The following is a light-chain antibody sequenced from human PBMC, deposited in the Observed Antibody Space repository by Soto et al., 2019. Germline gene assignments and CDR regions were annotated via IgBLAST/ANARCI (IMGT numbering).Light chain of an antibody. CDR1: SGHSSYA. CDR3: QTWGTAIHDVV. V-gene: IGLV4-69*01. J-gene: IGLJ2*01. CDR2: LNSDGSH. Sequence: QAVVTQSPSASASLGASVKLTCTLSSGHSSYAIAWHQQQPEKGPWYLMKLNSDGSHSKGDGIPDRFSGSSSGAERHLTISSLQSEDEADYYCQTWGTAIHDVVFGGGTKLTVL.